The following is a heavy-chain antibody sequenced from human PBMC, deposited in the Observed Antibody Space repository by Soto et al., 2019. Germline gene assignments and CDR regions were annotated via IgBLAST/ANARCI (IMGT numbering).Heavy chain of an antibody. J-gene: IGHJ5*02. V-gene: IGHV4-59*08. D-gene: IGHD1-26*01. CDR1: GGSISSYY. CDR2: IYYSGST. Sequence: SETLSLTCTVSGGSISSYYWSWIRQPPGKGLEWIGYIYYSGSTNYNPSLKSRVTISVDTSKNQFSLKLSSVTAADTAVYYCAKCNVELIHPGYNWFDPWDQGTLVTV. CDR3: AKCNVELIHPGYNWFDP.